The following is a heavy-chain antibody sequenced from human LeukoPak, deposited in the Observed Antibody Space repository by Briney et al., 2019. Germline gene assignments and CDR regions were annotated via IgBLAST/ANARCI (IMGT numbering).Heavy chain of an antibody. D-gene: IGHD3-10*01. CDR1: GGSISSSSYY. CDR3: ARRSRGGFDY. CDR2: IYYSGST. V-gene: IGHV4-39*01. Sequence: SETLSLTCTVSGGSISSSSYYWGWIRQPPGKGLECIGSIYYSGSTYYNPSLKSRVTISVDTSKKQFSLNLSSVTAADTAVYYCARRSRGGFDYWGQGTLVTVSS. J-gene: IGHJ4*02.